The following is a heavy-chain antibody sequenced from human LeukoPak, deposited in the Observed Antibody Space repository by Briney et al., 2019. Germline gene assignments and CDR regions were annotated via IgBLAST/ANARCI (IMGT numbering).Heavy chain of an antibody. CDR1: GFTFSSYA. D-gene: IGHD2-15*01. Sequence: PGGSLRLSCAASGFTFSSYAMSWVRQAPGKGLEWVSAISGSGGSTYYADSVKGRFTISRDNSKNTLYLQMNSLRAEDTAVYYCAKPRSRVNIVVVVAAISDAFDIWGQGTMVTVS. V-gene: IGHV3-23*01. CDR2: ISGSGGST. J-gene: IGHJ3*02. CDR3: AKPRSRVNIVVVVAAISDAFDI.